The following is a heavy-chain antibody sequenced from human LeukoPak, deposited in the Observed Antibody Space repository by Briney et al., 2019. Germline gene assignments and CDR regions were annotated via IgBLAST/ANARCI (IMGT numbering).Heavy chain of an antibody. J-gene: IGHJ4*02. CDR2: ISGSGGST. CDR3: ARLGYGDYFDY. V-gene: IGHV3-23*01. Sequence: GGSLSLSCAASGFTFSSYAMSWVRQAPGKGLDWVSAISGSGGSTYYADSVKGRFTISRDNSKNTLYLQMNSLRAEDTAVYYCARLGYGDYFDYWGQGTLVTVSS. D-gene: IGHD4-17*01. CDR1: GFTFSSYA.